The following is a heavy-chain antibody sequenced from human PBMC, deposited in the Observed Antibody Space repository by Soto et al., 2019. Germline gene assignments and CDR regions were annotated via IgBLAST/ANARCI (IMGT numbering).Heavy chain of an antibody. CDR2: IGPKSGDT. V-gene: IGHV1-2*02. J-gene: IGHJ3*02. Sequence: ASVKVSCKASGYTFTDYYLHWVRQAPGQGLEWMGWIGPKSGDTKYAQKFRGRVTMTRDTSISTVYMELSRLTSDDTAVFYCARGSRDYGEGPDAYDIWGQGTMVTVSS. CDR3: ARGSRDYGEGPDAYDI. CDR1: GYTFTDYY. D-gene: IGHD4-17*01.